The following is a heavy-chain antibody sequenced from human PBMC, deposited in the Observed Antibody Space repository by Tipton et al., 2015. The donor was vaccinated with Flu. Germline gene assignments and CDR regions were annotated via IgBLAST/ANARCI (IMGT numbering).Heavy chain of an antibody. J-gene: IGHJ4*02. CDR3: ARSTYYYGSGSSDY. CDR1: GYSITDGYY. D-gene: IGHD3-10*01. V-gene: IGHV4-38-2*01. Sequence: LRLSCAVSGYSITDGYYCAWIRQPPGKGLEWIGSISHSGSTYYKPSLKSRVTISADTFKNQISLKLSSVTAADTAVYYCARSTYYYGSGSSDYWGQGTLVTVSS. CDR2: ISHSGST.